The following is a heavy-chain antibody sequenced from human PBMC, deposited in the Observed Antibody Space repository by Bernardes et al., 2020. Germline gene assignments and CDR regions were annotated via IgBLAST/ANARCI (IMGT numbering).Heavy chain of an antibody. D-gene: IGHD6-25*01. Sequence: ASVKVSCKVSGYTLPVLSMHWVRQAPGKGLEWMGGFDPEDGETIYAQKFQGRVTMTEDTSTDTAYMELSSLRSEDTAVYDCATKVAARPSLDVWGKGTTVTVSA. CDR2: FDPEDGET. J-gene: IGHJ6*04. CDR3: ATKVAARPSLDV. V-gene: IGHV1-24*01. CDR1: GYTLPVLS.